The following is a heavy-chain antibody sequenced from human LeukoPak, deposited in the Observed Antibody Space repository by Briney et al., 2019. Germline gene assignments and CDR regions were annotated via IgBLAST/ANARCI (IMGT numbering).Heavy chain of an antibody. CDR1: GFTFSSYS. CDR2: ISSSSSYI. D-gene: IGHD3-16*01. V-gene: IGHV3-21*01. CDR3: ARDRLGGPGSLQDY. J-gene: IGHJ4*02. Sequence: GGSLRLSCEASGFTFSSYSMNWVRQAPGKGLEWVSSISSSSSYIYYADSVKGRFTISRDNAKNSLYLQMNSLRAEDTAVYYCARDRLGGPGSLQDYWGQGTLVTVSS.